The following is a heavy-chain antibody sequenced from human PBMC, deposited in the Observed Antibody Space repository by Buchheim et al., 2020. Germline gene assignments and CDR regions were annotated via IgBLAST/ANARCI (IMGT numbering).Heavy chain of an antibody. CDR2: ISGSGGST. CDR3: AKPPADRLLWFGVHFDY. Sequence: EVQLLESGGGLVQPGGSLRLSCAASGFTFSSYAMSWVRQAPGKGLEWVSAISGSGGSTYYADSVKGRFTISRDNSKNTLYLQMNSLRAEDTAAYYCAKPPADRLLWFGVHFDYWGQGTL. J-gene: IGHJ4*02. D-gene: IGHD3-10*01. CDR1: GFTFSSYA. V-gene: IGHV3-23*01.